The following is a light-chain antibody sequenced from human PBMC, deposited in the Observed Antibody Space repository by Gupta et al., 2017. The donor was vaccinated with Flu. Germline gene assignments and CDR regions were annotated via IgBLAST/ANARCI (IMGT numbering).Light chain of an antibody. CDR3: ALYMGNGIWV. J-gene: IGLJ3*02. Sequence: TLTLTCAVSSGSVSTDHRPSWYQQSPGQAPRMLVYSASTRSSGVPDRFSGSILGHTAALTITGAQADDDGLYFCALYMGNGIWVFGGGTKVTVL. CDR2: SAS. CDR1: SGSVSTDHR. V-gene: IGLV8-61*01.